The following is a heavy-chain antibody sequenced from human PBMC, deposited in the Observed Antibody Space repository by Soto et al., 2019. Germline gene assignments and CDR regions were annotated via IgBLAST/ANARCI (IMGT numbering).Heavy chain of an antibody. J-gene: IGHJ6*02. Sequence: ASVKVSCKASGYTFTGYYMHWVRQAPGQGLEWMGWINPNSGGTNYAQKFQGRVTMTRDTSISTAYMELSRLRSDDTAVYYCARASTILLQQGLGMDVWGQGTTVSLSS. CDR1: GYTFTGYY. D-gene: IGHD1-26*01. CDR2: INPNSGGT. V-gene: IGHV1-2*02. CDR3: ARASTILLQQGLGMDV.